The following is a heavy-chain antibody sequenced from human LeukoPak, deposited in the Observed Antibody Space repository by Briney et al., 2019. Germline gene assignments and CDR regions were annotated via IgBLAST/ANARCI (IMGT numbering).Heavy chain of an antibody. CDR3: ASVLSGIAVAGSFDP. CDR2: IIPILGIA. J-gene: IGHJ5*02. Sequence: SVKVSFKASGGTFSSYAISWVRQAPGQGLEWMGRIIPILGIANYAQKFQGRVTITADKSTSTAYMELSSLRSEDTAMYYCASVLSGIAVAGSFDPWGQGTLVTVSS. CDR1: GGTFSSYA. V-gene: IGHV1-69*04. D-gene: IGHD6-19*01.